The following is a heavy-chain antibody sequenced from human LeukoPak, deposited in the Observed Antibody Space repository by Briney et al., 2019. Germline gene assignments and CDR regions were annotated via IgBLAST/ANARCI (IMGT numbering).Heavy chain of an antibody. CDR3: ARPNWARRYFDY. Sequence: GESLKISCKGSGYIFTSYSIAWVRQMPGKGLEWMGVIYPYDSEIRYSPSFQGQVTISADKSISTAYLQWSSLKASDTAMYYCARPNWARRYFDYWGQGTLVTVPS. CDR1: GYIFTSYS. J-gene: IGHJ4*02. D-gene: IGHD7-27*01. V-gene: IGHV5-51*01. CDR2: IYPYDSEI.